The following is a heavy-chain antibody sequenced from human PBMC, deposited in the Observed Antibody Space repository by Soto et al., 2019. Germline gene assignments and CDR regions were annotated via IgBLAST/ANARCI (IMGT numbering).Heavy chain of an antibody. Sequence: QSGAEVKKPGTSVKVSCKASGYIFTSYYMHWVRQAPGQGLEWMGKINPSGGSTTYAQKXQGRXTMTRGTSTSTVYMELSSLRSEDTAVYYCARIAVAGIGGAAFDIWGQGTMVTVSS. CDR3: ARIAVAGIGGAAFDI. CDR2: INPSGGST. J-gene: IGHJ3*02. V-gene: IGHV1-46*01. D-gene: IGHD6-19*01. CDR1: GYIFTSYY.